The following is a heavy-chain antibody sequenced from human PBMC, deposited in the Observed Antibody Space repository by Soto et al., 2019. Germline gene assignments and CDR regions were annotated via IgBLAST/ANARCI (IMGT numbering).Heavy chain of an antibody. V-gene: IGHV3-11*05. J-gene: IGHJ4*02. CDR1: GLTLSDCY. CDR3: TTLYTGGRAY. Sequence: QVQLVESGGGLVTPGGSLRLSCAASGLTLSDCYMSCIRQAPGKELEWISYISISSSDTNYADSVKGRFTISRDNAKNSLYLQMNSLRAEDTAVYYCTTLYTGGRAYWGEGTRVTVSS. D-gene: IGHD2-2*02. CDR2: ISISSSDT.